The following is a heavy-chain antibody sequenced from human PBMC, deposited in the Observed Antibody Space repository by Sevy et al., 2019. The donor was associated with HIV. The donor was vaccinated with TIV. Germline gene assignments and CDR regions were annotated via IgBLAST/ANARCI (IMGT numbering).Heavy chain of an antibody. J-gene: IGHJ6*02. V-gene: IGHV3-23*01. D-gene: IGHD5-12*01. CDR2: ISGSGVTT. CDR1: GFTFSSYA. Sequence: GGSLRLSCAASGFTFSSYAMSWVRQAPGKGLEWVSAISGSGVTTYYADSVKGRFTISRDNSKNTLYLQMNSLRAEDTAVYYCVRDGGYDYNYYGMDVWGQGTTVTVSS. CDR3: VRDGGYDYNYYGMDV.